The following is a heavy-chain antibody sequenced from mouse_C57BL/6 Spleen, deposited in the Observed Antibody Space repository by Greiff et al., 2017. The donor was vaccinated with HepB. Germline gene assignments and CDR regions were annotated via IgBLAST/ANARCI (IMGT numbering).Heavy chain of an antibody. CDR3: ARGSSGFLDY. V-gene: IGHV1-63*01. J-gene: IGHJ2*01. Sequence: QVQLQQSGAELVRPGPSVKMSCKASGYTFTNYWIGWAKQRPGHGLEWIGDIYPGGGYTNYNEKFKGKATLTADKSSSTAYMQFSSLTSEDSAIDYCARGSSGFLDYWGQGTTLTVSS. D-gene: IGHD3-2*02. CDR2: IYPGGGYT. CDR1: GYTFTNYW.